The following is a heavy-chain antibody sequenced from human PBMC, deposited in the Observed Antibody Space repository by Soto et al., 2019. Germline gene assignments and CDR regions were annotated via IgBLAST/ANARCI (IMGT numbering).Heavy chain of an antibody. V-gene: IGHV1-18*01. CDR1: GYTFTSYG. D-gene: IGHD2-15*01. CDR3: ERDLLGSFDV. Sequence: QVQLVQSGAVVKKPGASVKVSCKASGYTFTSYGIGWVRQAPGQGLEWMGWINTNNGNTNSAQRLQGRVTMTADTSTRTGYMELRSLRSDDTAIYYCERDLLGSFDVWGQGTMVTISS. CDR2: INTNNGNT. J-gene: IGHJ3*01.